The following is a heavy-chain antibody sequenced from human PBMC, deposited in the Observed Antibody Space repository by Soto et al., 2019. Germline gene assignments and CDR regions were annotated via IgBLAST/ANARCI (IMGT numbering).Heavy chain of an antibody. CDR3: VVVISNWFDP. J-gene: IGHJ5*02. Sequence: ASVKVSCQASGSTFTSYGIIWVRQAPGQGLEWMGWISAYNGNTNYAQKLQDRVTMTTDTSTSTAYMELRSLRSDDTAGYYCVVVISNWFDPWGQGTLVTVSS. CDR1: GSTFTSYG. CDR2: ISAYNGNT. D-gene: IGHD3-22*01. V-gene: IGHV1-18*01.